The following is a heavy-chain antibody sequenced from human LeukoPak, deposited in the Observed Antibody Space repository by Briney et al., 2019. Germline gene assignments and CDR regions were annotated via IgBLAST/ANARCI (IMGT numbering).Heavy chain of an antibody. J-gene: IGHJ6*03. Sequence: ASVKVSCKASGYTFTSYDINWVRQAPGQGLEWMGWMNPNSGNTDYAQKFQGRVTMTRNTSISTAYMELSSLRSEDTAVYYCARTRRDGYNFDYYYMDVWGKGTTVTISS. V-gene: IGHV1-8*01. D-gene: IGHD5-24*01. CDR2: MNPNSGNT. CDR3: ARTRRDGYNFDYYYMDV. CDR1: GYTFTSYD.